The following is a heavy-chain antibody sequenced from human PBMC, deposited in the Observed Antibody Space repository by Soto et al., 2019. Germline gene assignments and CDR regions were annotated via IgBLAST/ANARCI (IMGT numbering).Heavy chain of an antibody. CDR1: GFTFSSYA. CDR2: ISGSGGST. J-gene: IGHJ5*02. V-gene: IGHV3-23*01. D-gene: IGHD3-3*02. Sequence: EVQLLESGGGLVQPGGSLRLSCAASGFTFSSYAMSWVRQAPGKGLEWVSAISGSGGSTYYADSVKGRFTISRDNSKNTLYLQMNSLRAEDTAVYYCAKEGSFLEWLPNWFDPWGQGTLVTVSS. CDR3: AKEGSFLEWLPNWFDP.